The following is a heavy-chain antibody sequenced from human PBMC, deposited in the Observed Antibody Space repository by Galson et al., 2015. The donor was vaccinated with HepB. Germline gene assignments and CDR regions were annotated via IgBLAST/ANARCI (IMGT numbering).Heavy chain of an antibody. CDR1: GFTVSSNY. CDR3: ARVVGQHGLGDWFDP. Sequence: SLRLSCAASGFTVSSNYMSWVRQAPGKGLEWVSVIYSGGSTYYADSVKGRFTISRDNSKNTLYLQMNSLRAEDTAVYYCARVVGQHGLGDWFDPWGQGTLVTVSS. CDR2: IYSGGST. D-gene: IGHD1-26*01. J-gene: IGHJ5*02. V-gene: IGHV3-66*01.